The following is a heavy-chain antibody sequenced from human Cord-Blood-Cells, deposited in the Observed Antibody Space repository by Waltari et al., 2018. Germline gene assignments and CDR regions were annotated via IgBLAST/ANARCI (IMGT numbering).Heavy chain of an antibody. Sequence: QVQLQESGPGLVKPSQTLSLTCTVSGGSISSGSYYWSWIRQPAGKGLEWIGYIYTSGSTNCNPSLTSAVTISVDRSKNQFALKLTSVTAADTAVYYCARAPHTYYDFWSGYYPFTFDYWGQGTLVTVSS. D-gene: IGHD3-3*01. V-gene: IGHV4-61*09. CDR1: GGSISSGSYY. CDR3: ARAPHTYYDFWSGYYPFTFDY. CDR2: IYTSGST. J-gene: IGHJ4*02.